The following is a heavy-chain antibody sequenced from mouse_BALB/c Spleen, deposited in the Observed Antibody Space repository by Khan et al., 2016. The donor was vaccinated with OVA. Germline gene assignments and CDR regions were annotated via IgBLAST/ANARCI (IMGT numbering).Heavy chain of an antibody. J-gene: IGHJ3*01. CDR1: GYSFTDYT. CDR2: INPYNTDT. CDR3: ARSGFGGFAH. Sequence: VQLQQSGPDLVKPGASMKISCKASGYSFTDYTMNWVKQSHGKNLEWIGLINPYNTDTNYNQNFKDKATLTVDKSSSTAYMELLSLTSDDSAVYYCARSGFGGFAHWGQGTLVTVSA. V-gene: IGHV1-18*01. D-gene: IGHD3-1*01.